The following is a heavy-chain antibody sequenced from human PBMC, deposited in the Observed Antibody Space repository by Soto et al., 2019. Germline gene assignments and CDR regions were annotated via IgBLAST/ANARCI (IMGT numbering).Heavy chain of an antibody. J-gene: IGHJ4*02. CDR3: ARGAKTADD. V-gene: IGHV3-7*01. CDR2: IEQDGSEK. CDR1: GFTFSGYW. Sequence: EVQLVESGGGLVQPGGSLRLSCAASGFTFSGYWMSWVRQAPGKGLEWVANIEQDGSEKDYVGSVKGRFTISRDNAKNSLYLQMSSLRADDTAVYYCARGAKTADDWGQGTLVTVSS.